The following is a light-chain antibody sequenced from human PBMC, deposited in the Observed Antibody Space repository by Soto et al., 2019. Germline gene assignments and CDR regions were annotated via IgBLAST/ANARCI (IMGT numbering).Light chain of an antibody. CDR1: QSVSGSY. CDR3: QQYGSTPT. V-gene: IGKV3-20*01. CDR2: GAS. Sequence: IELTQAPATLSVSLEDRATLSCRASQSVSGSYLAWHQQKPGQAPRLLIYGASSRATGIPDRFTGSGSGTDFTRTISRLEPEDFTVYYCQQYGSTPTFGQGTKVDIK. J-gene: IGKJ1*01.